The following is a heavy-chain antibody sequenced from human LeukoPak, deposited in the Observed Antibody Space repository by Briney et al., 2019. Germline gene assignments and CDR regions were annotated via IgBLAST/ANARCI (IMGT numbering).Heavy chain of an antibody. V-gene: IGHV1-46*01. CDR1: GYTFTSYY. CDR3: ARDHYHKIHSVMVTAPDY. D-gene: IGHD2-21*02. Sequence: ASVKVSCKASGYTFTSYYMHWVRQAPGEGLEWMGIINPTGGSTSYAQKFQGRATMTRDTSTSTVYMELSSLRSEDTAVYYCARDHYHKIHSVMVTAPDYWGQGTLVIVSS. CDR2: INPTGGST. J-gene: IGHJ4*02.